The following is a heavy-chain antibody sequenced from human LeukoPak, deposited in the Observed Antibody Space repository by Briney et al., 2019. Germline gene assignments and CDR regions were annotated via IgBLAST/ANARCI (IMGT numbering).Heavy chain of an antibody. CDR1: GGSISTSYW. CDR3: ARRLTYYYGSGSSFYYYYYYMDV. V-gene: IGHV4-4*02. Sequence: SGALSLTCGVSGGSISTSYWWSWVRQPPGKGLEWIGEIYHSGSTNYNPSLKSRVTISVDTSKNQFSLKLSSVTAADTAVYYCARRLTYYYGSGSSFYYYYYYMDVWGKGTTVTISS. J-gene: IGHJ6*03. CDR2: IYHSGST. D-gene: IGHD3-10*01.